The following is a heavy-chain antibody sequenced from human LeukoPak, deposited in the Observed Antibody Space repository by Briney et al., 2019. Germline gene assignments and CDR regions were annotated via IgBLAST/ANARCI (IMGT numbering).Heavy chain of an antibody. Sequence: SETLSLTCTVSGGSISSGDYLWSWLRPPPGKGLEWIGYISYSGTTYSNPSLKSRPTISEDTSKNQFSLKLSSVTAADTAVYYCARGWNYFDDWGQGTLVTVSS. CDR3: ARGWNYFDD. J-gene: IGHJ4*02. D-gene: IGHD2-15*01. V-gene: IGHV4-30-4*01. CDR2: ISYSGTT. CDR1: GGSISSGDYL.